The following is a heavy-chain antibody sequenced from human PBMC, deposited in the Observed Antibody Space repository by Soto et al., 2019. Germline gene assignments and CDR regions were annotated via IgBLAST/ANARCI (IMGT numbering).Heavy chain of an antibody. V-gene: IGHV1-18*01. Sequence: ASVQVPCKASGYTFATCGITGVRQAPGQGLEWVAWISVYSGNTNYAQRVQGRVTLTRDTFTSTAYMELRSLRSDDTAVYYCARARAEYSSSFSYYFDSWGQGTLVTVSS. CDR3: ARARAEYSSSFSYYFDS. CDR2: ISVYSGNT. D-gene: IGHD6-6*01. CDR1: GYTFATCG. J-gene: IGHJ4*02.